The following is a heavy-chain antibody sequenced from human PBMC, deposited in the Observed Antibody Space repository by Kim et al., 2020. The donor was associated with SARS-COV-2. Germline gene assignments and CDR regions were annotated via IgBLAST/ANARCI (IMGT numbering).Heavy chain of an antibody. V-gene: IGHV3-74*01. CDR2: INGDGSMT. CDR1: GFTFNKNW. CDR3: ARDAYDFWSGYYYFDY. J-gene: IGHJ4*01. D-gene: IGHD3-3*01. Sequence: GGSLRLSCAASGFTFNKNWMHWVRQAPGKGLVWVSRINGDGSMTTYADYVKGRFTISRDNAKNTVYLQMNSLRAEDTAVYYCARDAYDFWSGYYYFDYWG.